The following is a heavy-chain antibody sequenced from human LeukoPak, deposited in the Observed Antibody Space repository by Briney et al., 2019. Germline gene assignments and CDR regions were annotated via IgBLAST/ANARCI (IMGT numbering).Heavy chain of an antibody. CDR2: IIPIFGTA. CDR1: GGTFSSYA. D-gene: IGHD6-6*01. V-gene: IGHV1-69*05. CDR3: ARDRIAARDWFNP. Sequence: SVKVSCKASGGTFSSYAISWVRQAPGQGLEWMGGIIPIFGTANYAQKFQGRVTMTRDMSTSTVYMELSSLRSEDTAVYYCARDRIAARDWFNPWGQGTLVTVSS. J-gene: IGHJ5*02.